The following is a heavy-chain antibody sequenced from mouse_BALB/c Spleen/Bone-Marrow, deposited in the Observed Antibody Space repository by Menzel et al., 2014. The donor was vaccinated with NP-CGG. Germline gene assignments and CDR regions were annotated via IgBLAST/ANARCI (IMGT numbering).Heavy chain of an antibody. CDR1: GFTFSSYG. CDR2: INSNGGST. Sequence: EVQLVESGGGLVQPGGSLKLSCAASGFTFSSYGMSWVRQTPDKRLELVATINSNGGSTYYPDSVKGRFTISRDNAKNTLYLQMSSPKSEDTAMYYCARDGSSYEGNYFDYWGQGTTLTVSS. V-gene: IGHV5-6-3*01. J-gene: IGHJ2*01. D-gene: IGHD1-1*01. CDR3: ARDGSSYEGNYFDY.